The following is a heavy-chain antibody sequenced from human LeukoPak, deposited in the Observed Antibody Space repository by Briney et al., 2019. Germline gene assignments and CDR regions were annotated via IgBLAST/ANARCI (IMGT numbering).Heavy chain of an antibody. CDR1: GFTFSSYS. D-gene: IGHD5-24*01. Sequence: GGSLRLSCAASGFTFSSYSMNWVRQAPGKGLEWVSSISSSSSYIYYADSVKGRFTISRDNAKNSLYLQMNSLRAEDTAVYYCARDLDGWGQENAFDIWGQGTMVTVSS. CDR2: ISSSSSYI. J-gene: IGHJ3*02. CDR3: ARDLDGWGQENAFDI. V-gene: IGHV3-21*01.